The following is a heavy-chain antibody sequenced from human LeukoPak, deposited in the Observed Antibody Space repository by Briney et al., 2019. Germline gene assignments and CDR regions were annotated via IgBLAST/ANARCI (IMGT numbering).Heavy chain of an antibody. CDR2: INWNGGST. D-gene: IGHD3-10*01. J-gene: IGHJ4*02. Sequence: GGSLRLSCAASGFTFDDYGMSWVRQAPGKGLEWVSGINWNGGSTGHADSVKGRFTISRDNAKNSLYLQMDNLRVEDTAMYYCARGAGRGPFMATPWGQGTLVTVSS. CDR1: GFTFDDYG. CDR3: ARGAGRGPFMATP. V-gene: IGHV3-20*04.